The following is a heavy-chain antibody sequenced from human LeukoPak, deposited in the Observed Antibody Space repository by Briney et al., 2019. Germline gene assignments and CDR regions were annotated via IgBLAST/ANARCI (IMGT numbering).Heavy chain of an antibody. CDR2: IYYSGST. Sequence: SETLSLTCTVSGGSISSSSYYWGWIRQPPGKGLEWIGSIYYSGSTYYNPSLKSRVTISVDTSKNQFSLKLSSVTAAVTAVYYCARDTCESRGLDPAFDIWGQGAMVTVSS. V-gene: IGHV4-39*07. CDR1: GGSISSSSYY. CDR3: ARDTCESRGLDPAFDI. D-gene: IGHD3-22*01. J-gene: IGHJ3*02.